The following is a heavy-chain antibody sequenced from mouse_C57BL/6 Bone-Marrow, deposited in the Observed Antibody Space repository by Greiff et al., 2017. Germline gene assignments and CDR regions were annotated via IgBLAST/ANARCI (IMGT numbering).Heavy chain of an antibody. Sequence: VQLQQSGAELVRPGTSVKVSCKASGYAFTNYLIEWVKQRPGQGLEWIGVINPGSGGTNYNEKFKGKATLTVDKSSSTAYMQLSSLTSEDSAVYYCAIYYAMDYWGQGTSVTVSS. V-gene: IGHV1-54*01. CDR3: AIYYAMDY. CDR2: INPGSGGT. J-gene: IGHJ4*01. CDR1: GYAFTNYL.